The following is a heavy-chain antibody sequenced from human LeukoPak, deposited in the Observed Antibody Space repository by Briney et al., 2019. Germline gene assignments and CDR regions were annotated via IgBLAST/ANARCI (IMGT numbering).Heavy chain of an antibody. CDR2: INTNTGNP. J-gene: IGHJ4*02. V-gene: IGHV7-4-1*02. Sequence: ASVNVSCKASGYTFTSYAMNWVRQAPGQGLEWMGWINTNTGNPTYAQGFTGRFVFSLDTSVSTAYLQISSLKAEDTAVYYCAREGSLYDILARTALGYWGQGTLVTVSS. D-gene: IGHD3-9*01. CDR3: AREGSLYDILARTALGY. CDR1: GYTFTSYA.